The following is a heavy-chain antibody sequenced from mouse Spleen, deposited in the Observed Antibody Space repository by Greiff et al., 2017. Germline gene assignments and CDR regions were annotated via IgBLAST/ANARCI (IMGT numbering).Heavy chain of an antibody. CDR2: INPYNGGT. J-gene: IGHJ1*01. CDR1: GYTFTDYY. D-gene: IGHD1-1*01. V-gene: IGHV1-19*01. CDR3: ARSTVVAKYNWYFDV. Sequence: VQLQQSGPVLVKPGASVKMSCKASGYTFTDYYMNWVKQSHGKSLEWIGVINPYNGGTSYNQKFKGKATLTVDKSSSTAYMELNSLTSEDSAVYYCARSTVVAKYNWYFDVWGAGTTVTVSS.